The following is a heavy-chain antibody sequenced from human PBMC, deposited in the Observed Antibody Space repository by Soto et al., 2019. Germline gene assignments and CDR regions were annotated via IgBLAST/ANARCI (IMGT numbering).Heavy chain of an antibody. V-gene: IGHV1-8*01. Sequence: QERLVQSGAELRRPGASVKISCRASGYNFPSSNVNWVRQASGQGREWLGWMNAATGNAALARDFQGRATMTRDLSTDTAYLELGGLSSGDTAMYYCARAVGIGVTGLDLWGPGTFVTVS. J-gene: IGHJ5*02. CDR3: ARAVGIGVTGLDL. CDR1: GYNFPSSN. CDR2: MNAATGNA. D-gene: IGHD2-21*02.